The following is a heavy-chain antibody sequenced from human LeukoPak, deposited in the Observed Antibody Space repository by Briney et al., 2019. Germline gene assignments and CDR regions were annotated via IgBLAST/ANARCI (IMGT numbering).Heavy chain of an antibody. J-gene: IGHJ5*02. CDR1: GLTVSSNS. CDR2: IYSGGNT. V-gene: IGHV3-53*01. Sequence: GGSLRLSCAASGLTVSSNSMSWVRQAPGKGLEWVSLIYSGGNTYYADSVKGRFTISRDNSENTLYLQMNSLRAEDTAVYYCARSDWFDPWGQGTLVTVSS. CDR3: ARSDWFDP.